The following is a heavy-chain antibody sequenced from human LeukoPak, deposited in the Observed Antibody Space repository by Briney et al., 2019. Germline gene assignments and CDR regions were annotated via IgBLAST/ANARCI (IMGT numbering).Heavy chain of an antibody. D-gene: IGHD6-13*01. CDR2: ISNSGSYK. V-gene: IGHV3-11*06. Sequence: GGSLRLSCAASGFTFSHYYMSWIRQAPGKGLEWVSYISNSGSYKNYADSVKGRFNISRDNSKNTLYLQMNSLRAEDTAVYYCAKDPERQQQLVSNLDYWGQGTLVTVSS. CDR1: GFTFSHYY. CDR3: AKDPERQQQLVSNLDY. J-gene: IGHJ4*02.